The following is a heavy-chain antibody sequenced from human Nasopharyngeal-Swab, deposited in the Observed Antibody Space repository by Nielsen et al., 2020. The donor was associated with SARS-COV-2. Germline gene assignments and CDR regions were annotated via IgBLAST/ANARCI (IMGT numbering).Heavy chain of an antibody. CDR3: ARGMGSDYVWGSYRYEDYFDY. CDR1: GGSFSSISYY. V-gene: IGHV4-39*07. D-gene: IGHD3-16*02. J-gene: IGHJ4*02. CDR2: IYYSGST. Sequence: SEPLSPPFPVLGGSFSSISYYWGWIRQPPGKGLERTGSIYYSGSTYYNPSLKSRVTISVDTSKAHFSLKLSSVTAADTAVYYCARGMGSDYVWGSYRYEDYFDYWGQGTLVTVSS.